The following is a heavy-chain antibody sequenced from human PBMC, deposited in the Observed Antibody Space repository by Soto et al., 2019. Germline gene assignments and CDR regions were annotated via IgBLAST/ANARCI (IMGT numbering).Heavy chain of an antibody. CDR3: AKPSSGYCSGGSCHSGNFDL. CDR1: GFTFSSYA. Sequence: EVQLLESGGGLVQPGGSLRLSCAASGFTFSSYAMTWVRQASGKGLEWVSIISRGSGGDTFYADSVKGRFTISRDNSKNTLYLQMSSLRAEDTAIYYCAKPSSGYCSGGSCHSGNFDLWGLGTVVTVSS. CDR2: ISRGSGGDT. J-gene: IGHJ3*01. V-gene: IGHV3-23*01. D-gene: IGHD2-15*01.